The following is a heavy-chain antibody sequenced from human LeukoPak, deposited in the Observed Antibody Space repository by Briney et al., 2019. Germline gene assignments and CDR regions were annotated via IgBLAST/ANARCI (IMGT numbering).Heavy chain of an antibody. Sequence: GGSLRLSCAASGFTFSSYWMSWVRQAPGKGLEWVANIKQDGSEKCYVDSVKGRFTISRDNAKNSLYLQMNSLRAEDTAVYYCARQGFGEFLYYFDYWGQGTLVTVSS. J-gene: IGHJ4*02. D-gene: IGHD3-10*01. CDR1: GFTFSSYW. CDR3: ARQGFGEFLYYFDY. CDR2: IKQDGSEK. V-gene: IGHV3-7*01.